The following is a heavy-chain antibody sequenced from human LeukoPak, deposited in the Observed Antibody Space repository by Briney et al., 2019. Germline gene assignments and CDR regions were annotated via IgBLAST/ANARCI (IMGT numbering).Heavy chain of an antibody. J-gene: IGHJ6*02. V-gene: IGHV4-34*01. D-gene: IGHD5-12*01. CDR1: GGSFSVYY. Sequence: PSETLSLTCDVYGGSFSVYYWNWIRQAPGKGLEWIGEINHSGSTNYNPSLKSRVTISVDMSKNQFSLRLSSVTAADTAVYYCARGQWLRLPPDSFYYAMDVWGQGTTVTVSS. CDR3: ARGQWLRLPPDSFYYAMDV. CDR2: INHSGST.